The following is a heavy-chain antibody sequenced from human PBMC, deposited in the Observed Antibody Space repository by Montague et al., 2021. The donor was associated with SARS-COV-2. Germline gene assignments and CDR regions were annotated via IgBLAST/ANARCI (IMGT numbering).Heavy chain of an antibody. J-gene: IGHJ6*02. CDR2: IYYSGST. D-gene: IGHD4-11*01. CDR1: GGSISSSSYY. Sequence: SETLSLTCTVSGGSISSSSYYCGWIRQPPGKGLEWIGSIYYSGSTYYNPSLKSRVTISVDTSKNQFSLKLSSVTAADTAVYYCARHASYDYSKDLYYYYYYGMGVRGPGTPVPVSS. CDR3: ARHASYDYSKDLYYYYYYGMGV. V-gene: IGHV4-39*01.